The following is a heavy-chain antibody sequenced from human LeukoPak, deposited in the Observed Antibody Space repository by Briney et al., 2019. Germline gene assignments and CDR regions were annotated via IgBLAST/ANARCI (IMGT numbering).Heavy chain of an antibody. CDR3: ARTQYCSSTSCRNWFDP. D-gene: IGHD2-2*01. V-gene: IGHV1-18*01. CDR2: ISAYNGNT. CDR1: GYTFTSYG. Sequence: ASVKVSCKASGYTFTSYGISWVRQAPGQGLEWMGWISAYNGNTNYAQKLQGRVTMTTDTSTSTAYMELRSLRSDDTAVYYCARTQYCSSTSCRNWFDPWGQGTLVTVSS. J-gene: IGHJ5*02.